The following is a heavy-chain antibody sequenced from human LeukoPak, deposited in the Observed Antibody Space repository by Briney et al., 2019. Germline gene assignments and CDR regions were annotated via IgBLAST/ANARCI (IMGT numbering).Heavy chain of an antibody. CDR1: GGSFSGYY. D-gene: IGHD2-2*03. CDR3: ARGLDLDFDY. V-gene: IGHV4-34*01. CDR2: INHSGST. Sequence: SETLSLTCAVYGGSFSGYYWSWIRQPPGKGLGWIGEINHSGSTNYNPSLKSRVTISVDTSKNQFSLKLSSVTTADTAVYYCARGLDLDFDYWGQGTLVTVSS. J-gene: IGHJ4*02.